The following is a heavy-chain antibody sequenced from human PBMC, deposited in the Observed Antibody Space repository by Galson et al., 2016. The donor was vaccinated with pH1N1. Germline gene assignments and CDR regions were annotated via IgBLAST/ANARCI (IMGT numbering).Heavy chain of an antibody. J-gene: IGHJ4*02. CDR1: KFTFSQYW. CDR3: ARSLQYYDLYYLDY. V-gene: IGHV3-7*01. D-gene: IGHD3-22*01. Sequence: SLRLSCAASKFTFSQYWMSWVRQAPGKGLEWVANIKLDGTKKYYVDSVRGRFTISRDNAKNSLFLQMDSLRAEDTAVYYCARSLQYYDLYYLDYWGQGTLVSVSS. CDR2: IKLDGTKK.